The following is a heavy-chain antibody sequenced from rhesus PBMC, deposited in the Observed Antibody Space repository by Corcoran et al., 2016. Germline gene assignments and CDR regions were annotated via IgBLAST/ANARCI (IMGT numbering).Heavy chain of an antibody. Sequence: QVQLQESGPGLVKPSETLSLTCAVSGGSISSSNWWSWISQPPGKGLEWIGGIYSNSESTNYTPSLKIRVTISKDTSKNQFSLKLSSVTAADTAVYYCARLSSGWYYFDYWGQGVLVTVSS. V-gene: IGHV4S12*01. CDR3: ARLSSGWYYFDY. D-gene: IGHD6-31*01. J-gene: IGHJ4*01. CDR1: GGSISSSNW. CDR2: IYSNSEST.